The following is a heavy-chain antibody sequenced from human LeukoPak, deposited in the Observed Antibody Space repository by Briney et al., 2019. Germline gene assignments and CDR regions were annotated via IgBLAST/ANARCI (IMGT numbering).Heavy chain of an antibody. J-gene: IGHJ6*03. D-gene: IGHD2-8*01. CDR1: GFTFSSYG. V-gene: IGHV3-33*06. Sequence: EGSLRLSCAASGFTFSSYGMHWVRQAPGKGLEWVAVIWYDGSNKYYADSVKGGFTISRDNSKNTLYLQMNSLRAEDTAVYYCAKQGENYCTNGVCYTDYYYYMDVWGKGTTVTVSS. CDR3: AKQGENYCTNGVCYTDYYYYMDV. CDR2: IWYDGSNK.